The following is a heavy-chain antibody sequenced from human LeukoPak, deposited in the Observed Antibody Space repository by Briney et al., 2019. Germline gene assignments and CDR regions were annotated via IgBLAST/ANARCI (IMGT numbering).Heavy chain of an antibody. CDR3: AKDQLRYYDSSGYYRL. CDR2: NSGSGGST. D-gene: IGHD3-22*01. V-gene: IGHV3-23*01. J-gene: IGHJ4*02. CDR1: GFTFSSYD. Sequence: PGGSLRLSCVASGFTFSSYDMSWVRQAPGKGLEWVSGNSGSGGSTNHADSVKGRFTISRDNSKNTLYLQMNSLRAEDTAVYYCAKDQLRYYDSSGYYRLWGQGALVTVSS.